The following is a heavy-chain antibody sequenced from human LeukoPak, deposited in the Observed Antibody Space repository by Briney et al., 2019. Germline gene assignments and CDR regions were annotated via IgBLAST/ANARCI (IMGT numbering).Heavy chain of an antibody. CDR1: GGSISSSSYY. Sequence: SEXLSLTCTVSGGSISSSSYYWSWIRQPPGKGLEWVGYIYYSGSTNYNPSLKSRVTISVDTSKNQFSLKLSSVTAADTAVYYCARASIVATIKSYYYYYMDVWGKGTTVTVSS. CDR3: ARASIVATIKSYYYYYMDV. V-gene: IGHV4-61*01. J-gene: IGHJ6*03. D-gene: IGHD5-12*01. CDR2: IYYSGST.